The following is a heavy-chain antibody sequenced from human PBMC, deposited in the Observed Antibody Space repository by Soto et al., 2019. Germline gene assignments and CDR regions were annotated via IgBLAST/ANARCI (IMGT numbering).Heavy chain of an antibody. D-gene: IGHD4-17*01. J-gene: IGHJ4*02. CDR1: GYTFTSYD. CDR3: ARANGDFDY. CDR2: MNLNSGYT. V-gene: IGHV1-8*01. Sequence: QVQLVQSGAEVKKPGASVKVSCKASGYTFTSYDINWVRQATGQGLEWMGWMNLNSGYTGYAQKFQGRVTMTRDNSIRTAFMELSSLRSEYTAVYYCARANGDFDYWGQGTLVTVSS.